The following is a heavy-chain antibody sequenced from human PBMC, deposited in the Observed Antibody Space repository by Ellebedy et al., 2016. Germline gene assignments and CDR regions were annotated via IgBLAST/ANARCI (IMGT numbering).Heavy chain of an antibody. CDR1: GYTFTAYY. CDR2: INPNSGVT. CDR3: ARDKGPASLDY. V-gene: IGHV1-2*02. Sequence: GASVKVSCKASGYTFTAYYMHWVRQAPGQGLEWMGWINPNSGVTNYAQKFQGRVTMTRDTSINTAYMDLSRLTSDDTAVYYCARDKGPASLDYWGQGTLVTVSS. J-gene: IGHJ4*02.